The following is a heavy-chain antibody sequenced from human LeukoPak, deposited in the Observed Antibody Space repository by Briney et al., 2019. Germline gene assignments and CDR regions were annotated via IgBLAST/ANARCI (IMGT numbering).Heavy chain of an antibody. Sequence: SETLSLTCIISGGSISSSTYYWGWIRQPPGKGLEWIGSIYYSGSTYYNPSLKSRVTISVDTSKNQFSLKLSSVTAADTAVYYCAREGNYGSFSFDPWGQGTLVTVSS. D-gene: IGHD3-10*01. CDR1: GGSISSSTYY. J-gene: IGHJ5*02. CDR3: AREGNYGSFSFDP. CDR2: IYYSGST. V-gene: IGHV4-39*07.